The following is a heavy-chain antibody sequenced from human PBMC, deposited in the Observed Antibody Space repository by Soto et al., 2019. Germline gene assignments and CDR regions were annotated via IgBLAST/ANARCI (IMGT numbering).Heavy chain of an antibody. D-gene: IGHD3-10*01. Sequence: SETLSLTCTVSGGSISSGNYYWSWIRQPPGKGLEWIGFISYSGSTNYSPSLKSRVTISVDTSKNQFSLKLSSVTAADTAVYYCARAPRGNYGYPSYFDYWGQGTRVTVSS. CDR3: ARAPRGNYGYPSYFDY. V-gene: IGHV4-61*01. CDR2: ISYSGST. CDR1: GGSISSGNYY. J-gene: IGHJ4*02.